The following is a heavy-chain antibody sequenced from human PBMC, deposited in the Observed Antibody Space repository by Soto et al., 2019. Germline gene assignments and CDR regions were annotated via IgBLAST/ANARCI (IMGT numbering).Heavy chain of an antibody. D-gene: IGHD3-22*01. CDR3: TRLHYDSGRPRGTYYYYGMDV. V-gene: IGHV3-15*07. Sequence: GGSLRLSCAASGFTFSNAGMNWVRQAPGKGLEWVGRIRSKANGGATEYAASVKGRFTISRDDSKNTVYLQMNSLKTEDTAVYYCTRLHYDSGRPRGTYYYYGMDVWGQGTTVTVSS. CDR2: IRSKANGGAT. J-gene: IGHJ6*02. CDR1: GFTFSNAG.